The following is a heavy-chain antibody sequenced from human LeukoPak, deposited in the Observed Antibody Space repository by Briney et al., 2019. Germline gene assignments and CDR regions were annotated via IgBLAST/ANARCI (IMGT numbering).Heavy chain of an antibody. CDR2: IYNSGIT. CDR3: ARDHLPAGAPGYYMDV. V-gene: IGHV4-59*02. CDR1: GGSVSSHF. Sequence: SETLSLTCTVSGGSVSSHFWSWIRQPPGKGLEWIGYIYNSGITNYNPSLKSRVTMSVDTSKNQFSLMLRSVTAADPAVYYCARDHLPAGAPGYYMDVWGKGTTVTVSS. D-gene: IGHD4/OR15-4a*01. J-gene: IGHJ6*03.